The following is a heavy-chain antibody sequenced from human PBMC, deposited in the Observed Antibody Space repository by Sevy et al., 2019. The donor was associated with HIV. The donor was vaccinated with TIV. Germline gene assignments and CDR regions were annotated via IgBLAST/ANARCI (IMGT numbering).Heavy chain of an antibody. J-gene: IGHJ5*02. CDR1: GFIVSSNY. Sequence: GGSLRLSCAASGFIVSSNYMTWVRQAPGKGLEWVSVIYSDGNRHYADSLKGRFIISRDNSKNTVYLQMNSLRAEDTAVYYCARVGGWEVGSLDNWFDPWGQGTLVTVSS. CDR2: IYSDGNR. V-gene: IGHV3-53*01. D-gene: IGHD1-26*01. CDR3: ARVGGWEVGSLDNWFDP.